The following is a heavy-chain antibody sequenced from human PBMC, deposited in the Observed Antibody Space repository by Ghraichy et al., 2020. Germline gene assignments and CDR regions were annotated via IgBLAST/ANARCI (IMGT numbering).Heavy chain of an antibody. Sequence: GGSLRLSCAASGFTFSSYAMSWVRQAPGKGLEWVSAISGSGGSTYYADSVKGRFTISRDNSKNTLYLQMNSLRAEDTAVYYCAKDSPNYYDSSGYYSLFDYWGQGTLVTVSS. CDR1: GFTFSSYA. CDR3: AKDSPNYYDSSGYYSLFDY. V-gene: IGHV3-23*01. D-gene: IGHD3-22*01. J-gene: IGHJ4*02. CDR2: ISGSGGST.